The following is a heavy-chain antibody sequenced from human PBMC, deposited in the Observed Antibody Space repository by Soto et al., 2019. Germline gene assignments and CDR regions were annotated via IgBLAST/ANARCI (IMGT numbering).Heavy chain of an antibody. CDR2: IYHSGST. D-gene: IGHD6-13*01. CDR3: ARVPNSSSWYPSNWFDP. CDR1: GYSISRGYY. J-gene: IGHJ5*02. V-gene: IGHV4-38-2*01. Sequence: PSETLSLTCAVPGYSISRGYYWGWIRQPPGKGLEWIGSIYHSGSTSYNPSLRSRVTISVDTSKNQFSLKLSSVTAADTAVYYCARVPNSSSWYPSNWFDPWGQGTLVTVS.